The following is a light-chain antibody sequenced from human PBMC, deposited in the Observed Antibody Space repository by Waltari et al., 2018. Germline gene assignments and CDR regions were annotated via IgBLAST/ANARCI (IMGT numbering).Light chain of an antibody. CDR2: GAS. V-gene: IGKV3-20*01. Sequence: FVLTQSPGTLSLSPGERATLSCRASQSVNRALTWYQLKPGQAPRLLIYGASNRATGIPDRFSGSGSGTDFSLTISRLEPEDFAVYYCQHFVRLPVTFGQGTKVEIK. J-gene: IGKJ1*01. CDR1: QSVNRA. CDR3: QHFVRLPVT.